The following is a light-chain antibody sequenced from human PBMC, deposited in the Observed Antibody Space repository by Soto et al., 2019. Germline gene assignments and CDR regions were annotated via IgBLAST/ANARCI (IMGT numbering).Light chain of an antibody. CDR2: GNS. Sequence: QSVLTQPPSVSGAPGQRVTISCSGSSSNIGAGYDVNWYRQLPGTAPKLLIYGNSDRPSGVPDRFSGSKSGTSASLAITGLQAEDEADYFCQSFDSSLTAPILGVGTKLTVL. J-gene: IGLJ2*01. CDR3: QSFDSSLTAPI. CDR1: SSNIGAGYD. V-gene: IGLV1-40*01.